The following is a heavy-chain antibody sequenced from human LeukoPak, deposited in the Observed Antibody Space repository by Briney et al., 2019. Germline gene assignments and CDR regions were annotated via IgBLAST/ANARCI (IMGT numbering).Heavy chain of an antibody. CDR3: ARAYSGYDYNWFDP. V-gene: IGHV1-2*02. CDR1: GDYY. CDR2: INPNSGGT. J-gene: IGHJ5*02. Sequence: GASVKVSCKASGDYYMHWVRQAPGQGLEWMGWINPNSGGTNYAQKFQGRVTMTRDTSISTAYMELSRLRSDDTAVYYCARAYSGYDYNWFDPWGQGTLVTVSS. D-gene: IGHD5-12*01.